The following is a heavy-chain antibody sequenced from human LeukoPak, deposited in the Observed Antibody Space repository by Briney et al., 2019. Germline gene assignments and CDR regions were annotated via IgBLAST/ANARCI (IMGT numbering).Heavy chain of an antibody. CDR1: GGSISSYY. V-gene: IGHV4-59*01. J-gene: IGHJ4*02. CDR3: AGWVRSSGWYIFDY. D-gene: IGHD6-19*01. CDR2: IYYSGST. Sequence: PSETLSLTCTVSGGSISSYYWSWIRQPPGKGLEWIGYIYYSGSTNYNPSLKSRVTISVDTSKNQFSLKLSSVTAADTAVYYCAGWVRSSGWYIFDYWGQGTLVTVSS.